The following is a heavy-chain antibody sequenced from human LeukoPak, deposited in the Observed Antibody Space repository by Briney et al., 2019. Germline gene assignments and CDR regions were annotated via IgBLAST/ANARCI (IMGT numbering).Heavy chain of an antibody. D-gene: IGHD4-17*01. CDR1: GGSISSSSYY. Sequence: SSETLSLTRTVSGGSISSSSYYWGWIRQPPGKGLEWIGSIYYSGSTYYNPSLKSRVTISVDTSKNQFSLKLSSVTAADTAVYYCARHRNEYDYGDYQVIDYWGQGTLVTVSS. CDR2: IYYSGST. CDR3: ARHRNEYDYGDYQVIDY. V-gene: IGHV4-39*01. J-gene: IGHJ4*02.